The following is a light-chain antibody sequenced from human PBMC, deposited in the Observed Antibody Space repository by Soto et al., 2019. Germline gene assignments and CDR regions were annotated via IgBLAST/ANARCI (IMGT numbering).Light chain of an antibody. Sequence: QSALTQPPSASGSPGQSVTISCTGTSSDVGGYNYVSWYQQYPGRAPKLMIYEVTKRPSVVPDRFSGSKSGNTASLTVSGLQAEDEAYYYCSSYAASNNFYFVFGGGTKLTVL. J-gene: IGLJ3*02. CDR1: SSDVGGYNY. CDR3: SSYAASNNFYFV. V-gene: IGLV2-8*01. CDR2: EVT.